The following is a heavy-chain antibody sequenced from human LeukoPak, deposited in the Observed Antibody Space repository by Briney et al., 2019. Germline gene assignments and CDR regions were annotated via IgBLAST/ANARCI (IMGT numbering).Heavy chain of an antibody. D-gene: IGHD1-26*01. V-gene: IGHV3-7*03. CDR3: ARAPSIVGPYQSTGAFDI. Sequence: PGGSLRLSCAASGFTFSSYAMSWVRQAPGKGLEWVANIKQDGSEKYYVDSVKGRFTISRDNAKNSLYLQMNSLRAEDTAVYYCARAPSIVGPYQSTGAFDIWGQGTMVTVSS. CDR1: GFTFSSYA. J-gene: IGHJ3*02. CDR2: IKQDGSEK.